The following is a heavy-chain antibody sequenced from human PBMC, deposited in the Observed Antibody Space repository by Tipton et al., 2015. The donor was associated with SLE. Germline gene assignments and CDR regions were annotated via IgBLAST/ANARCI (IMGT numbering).Heavy chain of an antibody. V-gene: IGHV4-39*07. J-gene: IGHJ4*02. D-gene: IGHD5-12*01. CDR3: ARGGYSGYALDY. CDR1: GGSISSGDYY. CDR2: INHSGST. Sequence: TLSLTCTVSGGSISSGDYYWSWIRQPPGKGLEWIGEINHSGSTNYNPSLKSRVTISVDTSKNQFSLKLSSVTAADTAVYYCARGGYSGYALDYWGQGTLVTVSS.